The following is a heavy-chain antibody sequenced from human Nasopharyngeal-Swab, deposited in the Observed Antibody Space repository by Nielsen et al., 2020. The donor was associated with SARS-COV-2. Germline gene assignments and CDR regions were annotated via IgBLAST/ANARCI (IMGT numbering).Heavy chain of an antibody. D-gene: IGHD6-13*01. J-gene: IGHJ4*02. CDR2: IYTSGST. Sequence: WIRQPPGKGLEWIGRIYTSGSTNYNPSLKSRVTISVDTSKNQFSLKLSSVTAADTAVYYCARWKGIAAAWDYWGQGTLVTVSS. V-gene: IGHV4-4*08. CDR3: ARWKGIAAAWDY.